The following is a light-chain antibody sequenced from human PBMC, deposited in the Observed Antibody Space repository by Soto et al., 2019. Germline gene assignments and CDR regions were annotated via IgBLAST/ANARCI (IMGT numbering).Light chain of an antibody. J-gene: IGKJ1*01. Sequence: AIRMTNCPSCFCAATGDRVAITRRATQDIGTYLAWYQQIPGKAPKLLIYDASTLQTGVPSRFSGSGSGTDFTLTISYLQSEDFGTYYCQQFYNYPRTFGQGTKVDIK. V-gene: IGKV1-8*01. CDR2: DAS. CDR3: QQFYNYPRT. CDR1: QDIGTY.